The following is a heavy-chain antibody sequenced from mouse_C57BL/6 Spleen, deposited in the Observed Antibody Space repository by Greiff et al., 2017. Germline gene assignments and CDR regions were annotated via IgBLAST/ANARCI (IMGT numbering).Heavy chain of an antibody. CDR2: IDPSDSYT. D-gene: IGHD2-1*01. CDR1: GYTFTSYW. Sequence: QVQLQQPGAELVMPGASVKLSCKASGYTFTSYWMHWVKQRPGQGLEWIGEIDPSDSYTNYNQKFKGKSTLTVDKSSSTAYMQLSSLTSEDSAVYYCAPIYYGNPYWYFDVWGTGTTVTVSS. J-gene: IGHJ1*03. V-gene: IGHV1-69*01. CDR3: APIYYGNPYWYFDV.